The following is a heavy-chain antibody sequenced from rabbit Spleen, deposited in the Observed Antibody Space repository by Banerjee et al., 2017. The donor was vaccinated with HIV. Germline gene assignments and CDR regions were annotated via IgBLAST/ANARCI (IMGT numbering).Heavy chain of an antibody. J-gene: IGHJ6*01. CDR3: ARDTGTSFSSYGMDL. Sequence: QSLEESGGDLVQPEGSLTLTCTASGFSFSSSYYICWVRQAPGKGLEWISCIAGSSSAFTYSATWAKVRFTISKSSSTTVTLQMTSLTVADTAPYCCARDTGTSFSSYGMDLWGQGSLVTVS. D-gene: IGHD7-1*01. CDR2: IAGSSSAFT. CDR1: GFSFSSSYY. V-gene: IGHV1S40*01.